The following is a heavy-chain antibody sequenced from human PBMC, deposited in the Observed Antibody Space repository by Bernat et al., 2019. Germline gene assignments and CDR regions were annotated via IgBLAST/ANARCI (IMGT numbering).Heavy chain of an antibody. CDR2: IYYSGST. CDR3: VRHGTTADTVGYYSRPFDF. V-gene: IGHV4-59*08. CDR1: GGSISSFY. D-gene: IGHD3-22*01. Sequence: QVQLQESGPGLVKPSETLSLTCTVSGGSISSFYWSWIRQPPGKGLEWIGYIYYSGSTNYNPSLRSRLTLSADTSKNQFSLRLTSVTASDTAVYYCVRHGTTADTVGYYSRPFDFWGQGALVTVSS. J-gene: IGHJ4*02.